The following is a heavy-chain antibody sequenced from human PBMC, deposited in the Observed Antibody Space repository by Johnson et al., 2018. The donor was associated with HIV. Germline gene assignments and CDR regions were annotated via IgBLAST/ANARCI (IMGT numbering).Heavy chain of an antibody. Sequence: QVQLVESGGGVVQPGRSLRLSCAASGFTFSSYGMHWVRQAPGKGLEWVAVIWYDGSNKYYADSVKGRFTISRDNSKNTLYLQMHSLRAEDTAVYYCARDSPWELTAFDIWGQGTMVTVSS. CDR3: ARDSPWELTAFDI. J-gene: IGHJ3*02. CDR1: GFTFSSYG. CDR2: IWYDGSNK. V-gene: IGHV3-33*08. D-gene: IGHD1-26*01.